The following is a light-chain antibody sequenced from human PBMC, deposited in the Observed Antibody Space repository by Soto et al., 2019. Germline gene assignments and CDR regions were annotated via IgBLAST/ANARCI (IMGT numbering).Light chain of an antibody. CDR2: GAS. Sequence: EIVLTQSPGTLSLSPGERATLSCRASQTVSTNYLAWHQQKPGQAPRLLIYGASSRATGIPDRSSGSGSGTDFILTISRLEPEDFAVYYCQQYGSSPRTFGQGTKLEIK. CDR3: QQYGSSPRT. V-gene: IGKV3-20*01. J-gene: IGKJ2*01. CDR1: QTVSTNY.